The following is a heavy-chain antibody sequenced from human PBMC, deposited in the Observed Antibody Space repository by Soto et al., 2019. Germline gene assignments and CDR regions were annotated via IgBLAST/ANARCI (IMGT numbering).Heavy chain of an antibody. J-gene: IGHJ6*02. D-gene: IGHD1-1*01. CDR1: GGSISSYY. CDR2: IYYSGST. CDR3: ARGPRYPVGYYYGMDV. Sequence: SETLSLTCTVSGGSISSYYWSWIRQPPGKVLYCIGYIYYSGSTNYNPSLKSRVTISVDTSKNQFSLKLSSVTAADTAVYYCARGPRYPVGYYYGMDVWGQGTTVTVSS. V-gene: IGHV4-59*01.